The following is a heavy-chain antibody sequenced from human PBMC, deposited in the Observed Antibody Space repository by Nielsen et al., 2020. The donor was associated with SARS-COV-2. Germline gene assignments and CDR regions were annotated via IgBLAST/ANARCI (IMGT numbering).Heavy chain of an antibody. CDR3: ARDSYNANYFDY. CDR2: ISSSSSYI. Sequence: GGSLRLSCAASGFTFSSYSMNWVRQAPGKGLEWVSSISSSSSYIYYADSVRGRFTIPRDNAKNSLYLQMNSLRAEDTAVYYCARDSYNANYFDYWGQGTLVTVSS. J-gene: IGHJ4*02. CDR1: GFTFSSYS. V-gene: IGHV3-21*01. D-gene: IGHD5-24*01.